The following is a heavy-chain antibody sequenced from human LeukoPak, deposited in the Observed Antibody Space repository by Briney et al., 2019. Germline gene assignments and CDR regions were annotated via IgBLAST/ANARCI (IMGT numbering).Heavy chain of an antibody. D-gene: IGHD5-12*01. J-gene: IGHJ4*02. CDR3: ASPYSGDY. CDR1: GFTFSNYW. CDR2: INLDGSER. V-gene: IGHV3-7*01. Sequence: GGSLRLSCAASGFTFSNYWMTWVRQVPGKGLEWVATINLDGSERYQVDSVKGRFTISRDNAKNSVYLQMSSLRAEDTAVYYCASPYSGDYWGQGTLVTVSS.